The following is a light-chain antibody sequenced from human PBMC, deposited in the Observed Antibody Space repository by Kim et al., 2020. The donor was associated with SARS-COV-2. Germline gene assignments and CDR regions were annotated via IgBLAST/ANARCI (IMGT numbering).Light chain of an antibody. CDR1: SSDVGSYNL. Sequence: QSALTQPASVSGFPGQSITISCTGTSSDVGSYNLVSWYQQHPGKAPKLMIYEVSKRPSGVSNRFSGSKSGNTASLTISGLQAEDEADYYCCSYAGSSTSVFGTGTKVTVL. CDR2: EVS. V-gene: IGLV2-23*02. J-gene: IGLJ1*01. CDR3: CSYAGSSTSV.